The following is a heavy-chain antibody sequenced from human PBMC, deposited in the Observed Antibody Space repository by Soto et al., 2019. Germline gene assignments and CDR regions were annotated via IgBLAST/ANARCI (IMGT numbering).Heavy chain of an antibody. CDR2: IYHSGST. CDR3: AAGGGLPRYY. D-gene: IGHD5-12*01. V-gene: IGHV4-30-2*01. Sequence: QRQLQESGSGLVKPSQTLSLTCAVSGGSISSGGYSWSWIRPPPGKGLEWIGYIYHSGSTYYSPSLKSRVTISVDRSKNQFSLKLRSVTAADTAVYYCAAGGGLPRYYWGQGTLVTVSS. CDR1: GGSISSGGYS. J-gene: IGHJ4*02.